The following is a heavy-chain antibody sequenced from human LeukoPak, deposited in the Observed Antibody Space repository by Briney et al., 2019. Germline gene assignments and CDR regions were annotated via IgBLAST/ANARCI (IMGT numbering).Heavy chain of an antibody. Sequence: GGSVRLSCAASGFTFSSYAMTWVRQAPGKGLEWVSTLSGSGGSTYYADSVKGRFTISRDNSKNTLYLQMNSLRAEDTAVYYCAKDGYSSGWSFDCWGQGTLVTVSS. CDR1: GFTFSSYA. J-gene: IGHJ4*02. CDR2: LSGSGGST. D-gene: IGHD6-19*01. V-gene: IGHV3-23*01. CDR3: AKDGYSSGWSFDC.